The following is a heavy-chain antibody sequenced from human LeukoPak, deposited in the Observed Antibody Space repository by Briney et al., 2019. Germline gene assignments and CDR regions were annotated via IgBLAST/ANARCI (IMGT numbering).Heavy chain of an antibody. J-gene: IGHJ4*02. D-gene: IGHD3-10*01. V-gene: IGHV3-74*01. CDR1: GFSFDDNA. Sequence: PGGSLRLSCAASGFSFDDNAMYWVRQTPGKGLEWVSRINRDGTSTSYADSVKGRFTISRENAKNTLYLQMSSLRVEDTAVYYCARDYNFDYWGQGTLVTVSS. CDR2: INRDGTST. CDR3: ARDYNFDY.